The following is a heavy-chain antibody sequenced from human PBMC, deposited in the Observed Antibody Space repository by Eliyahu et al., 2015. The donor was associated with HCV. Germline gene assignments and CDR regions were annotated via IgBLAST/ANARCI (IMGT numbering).Heavy chain of an antibody. J-gene: IGHJ6*02. CDR1: GFPFSSYS. CDR2: LYSDGSAA. Sequence: EVHLVESGGGLVQPGGSLRLSCVASGFPFSSYSMHWVRQAPGKGLVWVSRLYSDGSAAAYADSVRGRFTISRDNDKNTVFLQMNSLRAEDTAIYYCARGWSHGLDVWGQGTTVTVSS. CDR3: ARGWSHGLDV. D-gene: IGHD2-15*01. V-gene: IGHV3-74*01.